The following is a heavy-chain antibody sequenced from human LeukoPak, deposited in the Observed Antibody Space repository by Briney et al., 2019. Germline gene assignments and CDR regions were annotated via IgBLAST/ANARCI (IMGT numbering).Heavy chain of an antibody. CDR1: GFSINTAHY. CDR3: ARGMSSVAAVGL. D-gene: IGHD6-13*01. Sequence: SETLSLTCAVSGFSINTAHYWGWVRQPPGEGLEWIGSKSHSGSAYYNPSLKSRVTISLDASKNQFSLKVTSVTAADTAVHYCARGMSSVAAVGLWGRGTLVTVSS. V-gene: IGHV4-38-2*01. CDR2: KSHSGSA. J-gene: IGHJ1*01.